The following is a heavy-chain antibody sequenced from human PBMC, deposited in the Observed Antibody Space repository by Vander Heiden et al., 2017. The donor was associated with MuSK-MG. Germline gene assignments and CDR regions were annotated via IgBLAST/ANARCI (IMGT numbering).Heavy chain of an antibody. V-gene: IGHV4-34*01. CDR2: INHSGST. D-gene: IGHD3-22*01. CDR3: ARGLGASGYYTYYYYYMDV. Sequence: QVQLQQWGAGLLKPSETLSLTCAVYGGSFSGYYWSWIRQPPGKGLEWIGEINHSGSTNYNPSLKSRVTISVDTSKNQFSLKLSSVTAADTAVYYCARGLGASGYYTYYYYYMDVWGKGTTGTVSS. CDR1: GGSFSGYY. J-gene: IGHJ6*03.